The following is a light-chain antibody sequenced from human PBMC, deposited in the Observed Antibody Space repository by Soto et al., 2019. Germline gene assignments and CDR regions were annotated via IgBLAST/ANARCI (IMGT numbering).Light chain of an antibody. V-gene: IGKV3-20*01. CDR1: QSISSGY. CDR2: GAS. CDR3: QQYGSSPRT. Sequence: ETVLTQSPGTLSLSPGERATLSCRASQSISSGYLAWYQQKPGQAPRLLIYGASSRATGIPDRFSGSGSETDFTLTISRLEPEDFAVYYCQQYGSSPRTFGQGTKVDIK. J-gene: IGKJ1*01.